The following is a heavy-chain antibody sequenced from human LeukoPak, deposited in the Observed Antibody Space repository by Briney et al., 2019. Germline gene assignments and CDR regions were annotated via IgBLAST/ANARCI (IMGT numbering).Heavy chain of an antibody. J-gene: IGHJ6*03. V-gene: IGHV4-59*01. CDR1: GGSISSYY. CDR3: ARGESCPPSYYYYYMDV. Sequence: SSETLSLTCTVSGGSISSYYWSWIRQPPGKGLEWIGYIYYSGSTNYNPSLKSRVTISVDTSKNQFSLKLNSVTAADTAVYYCARGESCPPSYYYYYMDVWGKGTTVTVSS. D-gene: IGHD2-15*01. CDR2: IYYSGST.